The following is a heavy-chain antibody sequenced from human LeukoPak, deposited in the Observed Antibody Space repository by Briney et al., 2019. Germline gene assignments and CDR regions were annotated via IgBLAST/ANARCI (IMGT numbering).Heavy chain of an antibody. Sequence: GGSLRLSCAASGFTFSSYAMHWVRRAPGKGLEWVAVISYDGSYKFYADSVKGRFTISRDNSKNTLYLQMNSLRTEDTAVYYCARDAGRKDDYWGQGTLVTVSS. CDR1: GFTFSSYA. V-gene: IGHV3-30*04. CDR3: ARDAGRKDDY. J-gene: IGHJ4*02. CDR2: ISYDGSYK.